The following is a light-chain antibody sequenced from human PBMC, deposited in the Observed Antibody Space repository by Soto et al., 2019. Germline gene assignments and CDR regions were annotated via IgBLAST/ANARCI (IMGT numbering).Light chain of an antibody. V-gene: IGKV1-39*01. Sequence: SQSISTYLNWYQQKPGKAPRLLIFAATRLQRGVPSRFTGSGSGTDFTLTINSLQPEDFASYYCQQSYTTLMWTFGQGTKVDIK. CDR1: QSISTY. CDR2: AAT. CDR3: QQSYTTLMWT. J-gene: IGKJ1*01.